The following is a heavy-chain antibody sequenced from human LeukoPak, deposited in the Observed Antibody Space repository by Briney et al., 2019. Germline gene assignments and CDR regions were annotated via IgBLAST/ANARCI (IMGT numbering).Heavy chain of an antibody. D-gene: IGHD4-17*01. J-gene: IGHJ5*02. CDR2: ISGSGGST. Sequence: GGSLRLSCAASGFTFSDYYMSWVRQAPGKGLEWVSAISGSGGSTYYADSVKGRFTISRDNSKNTLYLQMNSPRAEDTAVYYCAKEPQPIRCSPWGQGTLVTVSS. CDR1: GFTFSDYY. V-gene: IGHV3-23*01. CDR3: AKEPQPIRCSP.